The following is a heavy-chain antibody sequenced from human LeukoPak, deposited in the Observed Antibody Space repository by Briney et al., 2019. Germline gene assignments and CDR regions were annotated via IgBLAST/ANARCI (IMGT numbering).Heavy chain of an antibody. D-gene: IGHD3-10*01. J-gene: IGHJ4*02. CDR3: ARGYYLPDY. V-gene: IGHV1-2*02. CDR1: GYTFTGYY. CDR2: INPNSGGT. Sequence: ASVKVSCKASGYTFTGYYIHWVRQAPGQGLEWMGWINPNSGGTNFAQRFQGRVTLTRDTSISTAFMELSRLTSDDTAVYYCARGYYLPDYWGQGTLVTVSS.